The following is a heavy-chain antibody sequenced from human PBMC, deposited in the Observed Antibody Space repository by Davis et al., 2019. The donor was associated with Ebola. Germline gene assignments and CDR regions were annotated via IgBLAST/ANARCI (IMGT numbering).Heavy chain of an antibody. Sequence: SETLSLTCTVSGGSISSYYWSWIRQPPGKGLEWIGYIYYSGSTNYNPSLKSRVTISVDTSKNQFSLQLNSVTPEDTAVYYCARAFESGYSYGYTPLDYWGQGTLVTVSS. D-gene: IGHD5-18*01. CDR2: IYYSGST. CDR3: ARAFESGYSYGYTPLDY. CDR1: GGSISSYY. J-gene: IGHJ4*02. V-gene: IGHV4-59*12.